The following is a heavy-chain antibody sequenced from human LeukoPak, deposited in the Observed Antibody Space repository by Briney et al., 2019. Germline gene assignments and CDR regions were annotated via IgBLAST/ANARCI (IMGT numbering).Heavy chain of an antibody. CDR1: GGSINSHY. CDR2: IFYSGST. Sequence: PSETLSLTCTVSGGSINSHYWSWIRQPPGKGLEWIGSIFYSGSTDSNPSLKGRVTISVDASKNQFSLKLSSVTAADTAMYFCARHYDSSAYWYYFGYWGQGTLVTVSS. D-gene: IGHD3-22*01. J-gene: IGHJ4*02. V-gene: IGHV4-59*08. CDR3: ARHYDSSAYWYYFGY.